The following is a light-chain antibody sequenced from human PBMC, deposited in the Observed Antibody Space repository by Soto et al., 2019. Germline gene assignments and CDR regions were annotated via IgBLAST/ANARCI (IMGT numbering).Light chain of an antibody. CDR3: QQRSNWPPT. CDR2: DAS. J-gene: IGKJ5*01. Sequence: EIVLTRSPATLSLSPGERATLSCRASQSVSSYLAWYQQKPGQAPRLLLYDASNRATGIPARFSGSGSGTDFTLTISSLEPEDFAVYYCQQRSNWPPTFGQGTRLE. CDR1: QSVSSY. V-gene: IGKV3-11*01.